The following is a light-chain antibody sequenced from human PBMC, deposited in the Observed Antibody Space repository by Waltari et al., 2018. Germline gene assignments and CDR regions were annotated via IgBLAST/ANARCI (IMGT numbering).Light chain of an antibody. Sequence: GVSNRFSGSKSGNTASLTISGLQAEDEANYYCCSYAGSSHVFGTGTEVTVL. V-gene: IGLV2-23*01. J-gene: IGLJ1*01. CDR3: CSYAGSSHV.